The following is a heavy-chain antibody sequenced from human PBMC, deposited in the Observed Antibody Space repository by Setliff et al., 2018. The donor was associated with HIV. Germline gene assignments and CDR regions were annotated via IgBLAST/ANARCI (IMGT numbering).Heavy chain of an antibody. D-gene: IGHD3-22*01. J-gene: IGHJ5*02. V-gene: IGHV4-34*01. CDR3: GGSYFYDSSGFYSNNWFDP. Sequence: SETLSLTCAVYSGSFSGYYWSWIRQPPGKGLEWIGEINHSGSTKYNPSLKSRVTISVDTSKNQFSLKLTSVTAADTAVHYCGGSYFYDSSGFYSNNWFDPWGQGTLVTVSS. CDR1: SGSFSGYY. CDR2: INHSGST.